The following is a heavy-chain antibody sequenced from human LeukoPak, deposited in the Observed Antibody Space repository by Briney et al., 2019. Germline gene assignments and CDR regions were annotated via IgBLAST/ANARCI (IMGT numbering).Heavy chain of an antibody. CDR2: INHSGST. CDR3: ATKPGYCSSTSCSYFDY. J-gene: IGHJ4*02. Sequence: SETLSLTCAVYGGSFSGYYWSWIRQPPGKGLEWIGEINHSGSTNYNPSLKSRVAISVDTSKNQFSLKLSSVTAADTAVYYCATKPGYCSSTSCSYFDYWGQGTLVTVSS. D-gene: IGHD2-2*01. CDR1: GGSFSGYY. V-gene: IGHV4-34*01.